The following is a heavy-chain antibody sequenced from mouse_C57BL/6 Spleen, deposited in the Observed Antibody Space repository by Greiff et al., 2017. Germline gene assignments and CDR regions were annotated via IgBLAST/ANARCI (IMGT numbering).Heavy chain of an antibody. J-gene: IGHJ4*01. V-gene: IGHV1-74*01. CDR2: IHPSDSDT. D-gene: IGHD2-4*01. CDR3: AIGYDYSYAMDY. Sequence: QVQLKQPGAELVKPGASVKVSCKASGYTFTSYWIHWVKQRPGQGLEWIGRIHPSDSDTNYNQKFKGKATLTVDKSSSTAYMPLSSLTSEDSAVYYCAIGYDYSYAMDYWRQGTSVTVSS. CDR1: GYTFTSYW.